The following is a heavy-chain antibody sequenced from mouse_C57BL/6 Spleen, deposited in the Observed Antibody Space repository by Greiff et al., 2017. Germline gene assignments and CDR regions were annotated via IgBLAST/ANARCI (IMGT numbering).Heavy chain of an antibody. CDR3: TSRGVITTVVSPFDY. V-gene: IGHV1-15*01. Sequence: QVQLQQSGAELVRPGASVTLSCKASGYTFTDYEMHWVKQTPVHGLEWIGAIDPETGGTASNQKFKGKAILTADKSSSTAYMELRSLTSEASAVYYCTSRGVITTVVSPFDYWGQGTTLTVSS. J-gene: IGHJ2*01. D-gene: IGHD1-1*01. CDR2: IDPETGGT. CDR1: GYTFTDYE.